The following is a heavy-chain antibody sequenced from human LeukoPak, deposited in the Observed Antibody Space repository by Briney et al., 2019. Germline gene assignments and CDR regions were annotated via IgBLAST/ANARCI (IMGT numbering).Heavy chain of an antibody. CDR1: RGSISSYY. D-gene: IGHD3-10*01. J-gene: IGHJ5*02. V-gene: IGHV4-59*12. CDR2: IYYSGST. Sequence: SETLSLTCTVSRGSISSYYWSWIRQPPGQGLEWIGYIYYSGSTDYNPSLKSRVNISVDTSKNQFSLKLSSVTAADTAVYYCAREGPRYYGSGSNNWFDPWGQGTLVTVSS. CDR3: AREGPRYYGSGSNNWFDP.